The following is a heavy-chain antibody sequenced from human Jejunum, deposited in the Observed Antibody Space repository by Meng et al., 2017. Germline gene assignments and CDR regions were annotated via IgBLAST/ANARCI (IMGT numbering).Heavy chain of an antibody. Sequence: EVQLVRSGAEVKKPGATWKISCKVSGYMFTDYYIHWVQQAPGKGLEWMGLVDPEDGETMYAEKFQGRVTITADTSTDTAYMELSSLRSEDTAVYYCATGHYNWKYPDYWGHGTLVTVSS. V-gene: IGHV1-69-2*01. CDR2: VDPEDGET. J-gene: IGHJ4*01. CDR1: GYMFTDYY. CDR3: ATGHYNWKYPDY. D-gene: IGHD1-7*01.